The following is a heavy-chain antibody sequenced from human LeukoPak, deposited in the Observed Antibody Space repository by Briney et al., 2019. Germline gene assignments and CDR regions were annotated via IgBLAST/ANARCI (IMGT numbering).Heavy chain of an antibody. CDR2: IKNDGSEK. Sequence: GGSLRLSCAASGFTFSSYWMRWVRQPPGKGLEWVANIKNDGSEKYYVDSVKGRFTISRDNAKNSLYLQMNSLRAEDTAVYYCARVGTAEGTLEDYWGQGTLVTVSS. CDR1: GFTFSSYW. V-gene: IGHV3-7*01. D-gene: IGHD6-13*01. J-gene: IGHJ4*02. CDR3: ARVGTAEGTLEDY.